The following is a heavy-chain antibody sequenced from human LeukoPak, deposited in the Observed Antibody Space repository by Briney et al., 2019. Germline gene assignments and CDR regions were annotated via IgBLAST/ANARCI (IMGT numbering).Heavy chain of an antibody. V-gene: IGHV3-9*01. CDR3: ARDTKEGTFDC. CDR2: ISWNSGSI. Sequence: PGGSLRLSCAASGFTFDDYAMHWVRQAPGKGLEWRSGISWNSGSIGYADSVKGRFTISRDNAKNSLYLQMNNLRAEDTAVYFCARDTKEGTFDCWGQGTLVTVSS. CDR1: GFTFDDYA. J-gene: IGHJ4*02. D-gene: IGHD3-10*01.